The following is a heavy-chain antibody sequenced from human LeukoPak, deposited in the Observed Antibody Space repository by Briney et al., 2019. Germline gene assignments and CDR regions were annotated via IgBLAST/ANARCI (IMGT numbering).Heavy chain of an antibody. Sequence: GGSLRLSCSGFGFTFRSFWMGWVRQAPGKGLQCVGNIKPDGSETFYVDSVRGRFTISRDNARNLLFLQMNSLRVDDTAVYYCAFGNAFDVWGRGTMVTVSS. CDR2: IKPDGSET. V-gene: IGHV3-7*01. CDR1: GFTFRSFW. D-gene: IGHD2-15*01. CDR3: AFGNAFDV. J-gene: IGHJ3*01.